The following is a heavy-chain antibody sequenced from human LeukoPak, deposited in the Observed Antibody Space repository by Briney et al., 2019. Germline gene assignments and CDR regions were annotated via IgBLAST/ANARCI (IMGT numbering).Heavy chain of an antibody. CDR2: INPSSGGT. J-gene: IGHJ5*02. CDR1: GYTFTGYY. CDR3: ARGTVSAVTNWFDP. D-gene: IGHD4-23*01. V-gene: IGHV1-2*06. Sequence: ASVKVSCKASGYTFTGYYMHWVRQAPGQGLEWMGRINPSSGGTNYAQKFQGRVTMTRDTSISTAYMELSRLRSDDTAVYYCARGTVSAVTNWFDPWGQGTLVTVSS.